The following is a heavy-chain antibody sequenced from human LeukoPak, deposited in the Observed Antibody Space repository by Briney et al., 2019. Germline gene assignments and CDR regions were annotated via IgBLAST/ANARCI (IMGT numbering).Heavy chain of an antibody. Sequence: GGSLRLSCAASGFTFSSYAMSWVRQAPGKGLVWVSRINNYGSITTYADSVKGRFTISRDNAKNTLYLQMNSLRAEDTAVYYCASLTSQYDYWGLGTLVTVSS. V-gene: IGHV3-74*03. CDR2: INNYGSIT. J-gene: IGHJ4*02. CDR3: ASLTSQYDY. D-gene: IGHD3-10*01. CDR1: GFTFSSYA.